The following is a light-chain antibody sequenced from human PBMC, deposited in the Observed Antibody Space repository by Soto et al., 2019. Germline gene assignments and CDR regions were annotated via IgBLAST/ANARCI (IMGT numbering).Light chain of an antibody. CDR1: SSDIGGYNS. V-gene: IGLV2-8*01. Sequence: QSLLTQSPSASGSPGQSVTISCTGTSSDIGGYNSVSWYQQHPGKAPKVMIYDVTKRPSGVPDRFSGSKSGNTASLTVSALRAEEEADYYCSSYTDRKNLVFGTGTKVTVL. CDR2: DVT. J-gene: IGLJ1*01. CDR3: SSYTDRKNLV.